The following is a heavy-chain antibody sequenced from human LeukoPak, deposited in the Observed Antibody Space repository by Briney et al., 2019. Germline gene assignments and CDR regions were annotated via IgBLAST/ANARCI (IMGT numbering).Heavy chain of an antibody. CDR1: GFTFSGCG. J-gene: IGHJ4*02. CDR3: AKDWLLRGNYFDY. Sequence: PGGSLRLSCAASGFTFSGCGMHWVRQAPGKGLEWVAFIRYDGSNKYYADSVKGRFTISRDNSKNTLYLQMNSLRAEDTAVYYCAKDWLLRGNYFDYWGQGTLVTVSS. CDR2: IRYDGSNK. D-gene: IGHD3-22*01. V-gene: IGHV3-30*02.